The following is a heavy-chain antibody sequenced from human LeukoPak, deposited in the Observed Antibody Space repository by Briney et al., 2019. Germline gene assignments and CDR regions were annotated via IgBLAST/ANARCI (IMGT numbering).Heavy chain of an antibody. CDR1: GYTFTSYY. CDR2: INPSGGST. J-gene: IGHJ4*02. CDR3: ARGGGGYDYDY. Sequence: ASVKVSCKASGYTFTSYYMHWVRQAPGQGLEWMGIINPSGGSTNYAQKLQGRVTMTTDTSTSTAYMELRSLRSDDTAVYYCARGGGGYDYDYWGQGTLVTVSS. V-gene: IGHV1-46*01. D-gene: IGHD5-12*01.